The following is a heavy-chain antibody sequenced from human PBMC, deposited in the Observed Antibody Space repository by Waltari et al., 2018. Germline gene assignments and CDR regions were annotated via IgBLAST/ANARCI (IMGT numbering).Heavy chain of an antibody. Sequence: QVQLVESGGGVVQPGGSLRLSCAASGFTFNKYAMHWVRQAPGKGLEWAAFIPYDGSDKYYADSVKGRFTISRDNSKSTLYLQMNSLRPEDAAVYYCAKSLEGLDYWGQGTLVTVSS. J-gene: IGHJ4*02. CDR3: AKSLEGLDY. CDR2: IPYDGSDK. D-gene: IGHD3-3*01. V-gene: IGHV3-30*02. CDR1: GFTFNKYA.